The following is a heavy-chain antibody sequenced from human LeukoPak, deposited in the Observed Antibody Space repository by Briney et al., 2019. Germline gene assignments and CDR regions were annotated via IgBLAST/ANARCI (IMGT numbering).Heavy chain of an antibody. Sequence: PSETLSLTCAVYGGSFSGYYWSWIRQPPGKGLEWIGEINHSGSTNYNPSLKSRVTISVDTSKNQFSLKLSSVTAADTAVYYCARANSGWYFTSFAYWGQGTLVAVSS. J-gene: IGHJ4*02. CDR1: GGSFSGYY. CDR2: INHSGST. V-gene: IGHV4-34*01. D-gene: IGHD6-19*01. CDR3: ARANSGWYFTSFAY.